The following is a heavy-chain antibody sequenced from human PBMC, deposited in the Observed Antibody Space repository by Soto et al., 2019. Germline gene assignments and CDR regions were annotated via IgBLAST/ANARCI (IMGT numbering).Heavy chain of an antibody. J-gene: IGHJ3*02. V-gene: IGHV3-74*01. Sequence: GGSLRLSCAASGFTFSSYWMHWVRQAPGKGLVWVSRINSDGSSTSYADSVKGRFTISRDNAKNTLYLQMNSLRAEDTAVYYCARGEDVLRYFDWPSDAFDIWGQGTMVTVSS. CDR1: GFTFSSYW. CDR3: ARGEDVLRYFDWPSDAFDI. D-gene: IGHD3-9*01. CDR2: INSDGSST.